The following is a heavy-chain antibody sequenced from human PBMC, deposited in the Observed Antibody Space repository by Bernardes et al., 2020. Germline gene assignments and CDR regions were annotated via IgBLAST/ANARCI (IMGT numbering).Heavy chain of an antibody. Sequence: GGSLRLSCAASGFTFSVYSMNWVRQAPGKGLEWVSSISSGSSYLYYADSVKGRFTISRDNAKNSLYLQMNSLRAEDTAVYYCARDSSTSSAFDRWGQGTMSPSLQ. CDR1: GFTFSVYS. D-gene: IGHD2-2*01. CDR2: ISSGSSYL. CDR3: ARDSSTSSAFDR. J-gene: IGHJ3*01. V-gene: IGHV3-21*01.